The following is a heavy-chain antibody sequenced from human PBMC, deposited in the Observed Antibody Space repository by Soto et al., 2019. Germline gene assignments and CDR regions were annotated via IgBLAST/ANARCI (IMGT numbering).Heavy chain of an antibody. CDR2: ISGSGGST. J-gene: IGHJ4*01. D-gene: IGHD2-2*01. CDR3: AKGPPRPAAIQDHWVDY. CDR1: GFTFRSYA. V-gene: IGHV3-23*01. Sequence: EVPRLESGGGLVQPGGSLSRSCAASGFTFRSYAMSWVRQAPGKGLEWGSAISGSGGSTYYAASVKGRFSISRANSQNPLYLQRNSRRADDTAVYYCAKGPPRPAAIQDHWVDYWGHRTLVTVTS.